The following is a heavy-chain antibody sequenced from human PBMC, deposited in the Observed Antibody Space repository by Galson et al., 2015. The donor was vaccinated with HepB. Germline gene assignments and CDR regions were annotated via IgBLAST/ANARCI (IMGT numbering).Heavy chain of an antibody. V-gene: IGHV3-23*01. Sequence: SLRLSCAASGFIFSNYGASWVRQAPGKGLEWVSGISGSGGTTYYADSVKGRFTISRDNSKNTLYLQMNSLRADDTAVYYCAKGTCGGASCYRLDYWGQGTLVTVSS. CDR3: AKGTCGGASCYRLDY. CDR2: ISGSGGTT. D-gene: IGHD2-15*01. CDR1: GFIFSNYG. J-gene: IGHJ4*02.